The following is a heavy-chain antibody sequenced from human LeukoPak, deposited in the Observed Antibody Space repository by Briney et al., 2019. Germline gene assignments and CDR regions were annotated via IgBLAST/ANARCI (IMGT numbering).Heavy chain of an antibody. CDR2: IYTSGST. CDR1: GGSISSYY. V-gene: IGHV4-4*07. Sequence: SETLSLTCTVSGGSISSYYWSWIRQPAGKGLEWIGRIYTSGSTNYNPSLKSRVTMSVDTSKNQFSLKLSSVTAADTAVYYCARVSCTPYSSSWSGGAFDIWGQGTMVTVSS. J-gene: IGHJ3*02. CDR3: ARVSCTPYSSSWSGGAFDI. D-gene: IGHD6-13*01.